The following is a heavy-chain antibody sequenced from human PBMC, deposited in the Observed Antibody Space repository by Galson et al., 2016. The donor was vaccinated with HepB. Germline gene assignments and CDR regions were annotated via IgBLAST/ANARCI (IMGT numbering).Heavy chain of an antibody. CDR2: VHTTGNT. CDR1: GGSISSGNYY. Sequence: TLSLTCTVSGGSISSGNYYWSWIRQPAGKRLEWIGRVHTTGNTDYNSSLKSRLAISLDTSKNQFSLKVTPVTASDTAVYYCVKEAYTYGALHDYFEYWGQGTLVTVSS. V-gene: IGHV4-61*02. J-gene: IGHJ4*02. D-gene: IGHD4/OR15-4a*01. CDR3: VKEAYTYGALHDYFEY.